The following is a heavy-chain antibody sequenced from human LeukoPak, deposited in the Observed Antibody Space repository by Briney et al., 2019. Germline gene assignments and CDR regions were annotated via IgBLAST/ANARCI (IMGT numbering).Heavy chain of an antibody. CDR3: AKDDEQWLLQSLFDY. V-gene: IGHV3-21*01. Sequence: GGSLRLSCAASGFTFSSYSMNWVRQAPGKGLEWVSFISTSSSYIYYADSVKGRFTISRDNAKNSLYLQMNSLRAEDTAVYYCAKDDEQWLLQSLFDYWGQGTLVTVSS. CDR1: GFTFSSYS. CDR2: ISTSSSYI. J-gene: IGHJ4*02. D-gene: IGHD6-19*01.